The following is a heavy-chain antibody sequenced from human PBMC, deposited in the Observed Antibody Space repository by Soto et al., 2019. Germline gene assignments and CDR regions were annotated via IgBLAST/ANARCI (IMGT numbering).Heavy chain of an antibody. D-gene: IGHD1-26*01. V-gene: IGHV3-23*01. Sequence: EVHLLESGGGLVQPGGSLRLSCAASGFTFSSYDMRWVRQAPGKGLEWVSGISHSGDTTYYAESVKGRFTISRDNSKNTLNLQMNSLRADDTAVYYCAKVDGGMYSTFDYRGQGTLVTVSS. CDR1: GFTFSSYD. J-gene: IGHJ4*02. CDR3: AKVDGGMYSTFDY. CDR2: ISHSGDTT.